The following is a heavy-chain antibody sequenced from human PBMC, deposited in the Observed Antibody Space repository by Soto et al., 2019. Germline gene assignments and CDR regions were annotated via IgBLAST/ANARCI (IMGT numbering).Heavy chain of an antibody. V-gene: IGHV1-69*01. Sequence: QVQLVQSGAEVKKPGSSVKVSCKASGGTFSSYAISWVRQAPGQGLEWMGGIIPIFGTANYAQKCQGRVTITADESTSTAYMELSSLRSEDTAVYYCARDLGGDTVRGMYYYYYGMDVCGQGTTVTVSS. D-gene: IGHD2-21*02. CDR2: IIPIFGTA. CDR3: ARDLGGDTVRGMYYYYYGMDV. CDR1: GGTFSSYA. J-gene: IGHJ6*02.